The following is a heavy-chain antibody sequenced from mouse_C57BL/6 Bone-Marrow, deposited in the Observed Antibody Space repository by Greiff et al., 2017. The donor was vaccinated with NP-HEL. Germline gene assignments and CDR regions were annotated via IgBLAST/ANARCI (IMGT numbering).Heavy chain of an antibody. CDR3: ARFYGYYPYYAMDY. V-gene: IGHV1-69*01. J-gene: IGHJ4*01. D-gene: IGHD2-3*01. CDR1: GYTFTSYW. CDR2: IDPSDSYT. Sequence: VQLQQSGAELVMPGASVKLSCKASGYTFTSYWMHWVKQRPGQGLEWIGEIDPSDSYTNYNQKFKGKSTLTVDKSSSTAYMQLSSLTSEDSAVYYCARFYGYYPYYAMDYWGQGTSVTVSS.